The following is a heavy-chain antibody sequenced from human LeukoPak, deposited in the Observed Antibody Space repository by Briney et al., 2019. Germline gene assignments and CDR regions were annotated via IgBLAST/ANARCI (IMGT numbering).Heavy chain of an antibody. CDR1: GYTFTGYY. J-gene: IGHJ4*02. CDR3: AREKYIWGSYRHFDY. V-gene: IGHV1-2*02. D-gene: IGHD3-16*02. CDR2: INPNSGGT. Sequence: ASVKVSCKASGYTFTGYYMHWVRRAPGQGLEWMGWINPNSGGTNYAQKFQGRVTMTRDTSISTAYMELSRLRSDDTAVYYCAREKYIWGSYRHFDYWGQGTLVTVSS.